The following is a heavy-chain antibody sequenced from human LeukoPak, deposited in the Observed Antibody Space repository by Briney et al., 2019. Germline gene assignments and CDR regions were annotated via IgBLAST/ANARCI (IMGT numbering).Heavy chain of an antibody. J-gene: IGHJ5*02. CDR2: IYTSGST. V-gene: IGHV4-61*02. CDR1: GDSISSGDYY. D-gene: IGHD1-1*01. Sequence: SQTLSLTCTVSGDSISSGDYYWSWIRQPPGKGLEWIGRIYTSGSTNYNPSLKSRVTISVDRSKNQFSLKLSSVTAADTAVYYCARDLRPFPTNLWGQGTLVTVSS. CDR3: ARDLRPFPTNL.